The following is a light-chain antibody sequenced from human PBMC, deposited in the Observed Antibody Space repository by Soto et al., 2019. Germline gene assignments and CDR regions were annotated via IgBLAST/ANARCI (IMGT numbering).Light chain of an antibody. CDR1: AGISSY. J-gene: IGKJ1*01. CDR3: QRSYNSSWT. Sequence: DIQLTQSPSSLSASVGDRVTITCRVRAGISSYLNWYRQKPGKFPKLLIYSASNLQSGVSSRFSASGSGTYSTITLSNLLPKDVASYYGQRSYNSSWTFCQGTKVEIK. V-gene: IGKV1-27*01. CDR2: SAS.